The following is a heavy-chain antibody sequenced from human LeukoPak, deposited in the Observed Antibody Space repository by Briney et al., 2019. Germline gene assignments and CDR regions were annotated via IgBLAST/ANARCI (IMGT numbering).Heavy chain of an antibody. Sequence: ASVKVSCKASGYTFTSYDINWVRQATGQGLEWMGWMNPNSGNTGYAQKFQGRVTITRDTSASTVYMELSSLRSEDTAVYYCTRGLLWFGELSPPGYWGQGTLITVSS. CDR2: MNPNSGNT. J-gene: IGHJ4*02. V-gene: IGHV1-8*01. CDR3: TRGLLWFGELSPPGY. D-gene: IGHD3-10*01. CDR1: GYTFTSYD.